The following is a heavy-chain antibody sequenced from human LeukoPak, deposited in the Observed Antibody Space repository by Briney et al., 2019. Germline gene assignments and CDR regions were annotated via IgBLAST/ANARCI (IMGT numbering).Heavy chain of an antibody. CDR1: GGTFSSYA. CDR2: MNPNSGNT. D-gene: IGHD1-7*01. Sequence: GASVKVSCKASGGTFSSYAISWVRQAPGQGLEWMGWMNPNSGNTGCAQKFQGRVTMTRNTSISTAYMELSSLRSEDTAVYYCARAGNFEATDYWGQGTLVTVSS. CDR3: ARAGNFEATDY. V-gene: IGHV1-8*02. J-gene: IGHJ4*02.